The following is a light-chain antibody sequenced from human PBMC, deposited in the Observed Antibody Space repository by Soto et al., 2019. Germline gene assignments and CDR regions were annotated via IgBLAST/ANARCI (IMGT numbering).Light chain of an antibody. CDR1: QSISSW. V-gene: IGKV1-5*01. Sequence: GDRVTITCRASQSISSWLAWYQQKPGKAPKPLIYDASSLESGVPSRFSGSGSGTEFTLTISSLQPDDFATYYCQQYNSYSGTFGQGTKVDIK. CDR2: DAS. J-gene: IGKJ1*01. CDR3: QQYNSYSGT.